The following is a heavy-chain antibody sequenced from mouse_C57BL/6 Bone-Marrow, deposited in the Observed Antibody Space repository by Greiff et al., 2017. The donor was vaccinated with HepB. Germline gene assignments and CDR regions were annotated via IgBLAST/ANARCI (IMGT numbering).Heavy chain of an antibody. CDR2: ISSGSSTI. Sequence: EVMLVESGGGLVKPGGSLKLSCAASGFTFSDYGMHWVRQAPEKGLEWVAYISSGSSTIYYADTVKGRFTISRDNAKHTLLLQMTSLRSEDTAMYYCARIYDGYSYYFDYWGEGATLTVSS. D-gene: IGHD2-3*01. CDR1: GFTFSDYG. CDR3: ARIYDGYSYYFDY. J-gene: IGHJ2*01. V-gene: IGHV5-17*01.